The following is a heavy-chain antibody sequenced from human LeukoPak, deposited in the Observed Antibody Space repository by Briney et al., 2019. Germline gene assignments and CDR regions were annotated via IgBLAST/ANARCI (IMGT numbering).Heavy chain of an antibody. V-gene: IGHV4-61*05. CDR2: IYYSGST. J-gene: IGHJ6*02. CDR1: GGSISSSSYY. D-gene: IGHD1-26*01. CDR3: ARSTILVLPFSPNYGMDV. Sequence: SETLSLTCTVSGGSISSSSYYWSWIRQPPGKGLEWIGYIYYSGSTNYNPSLKSRVTISVDTSKNQFSLKLSSVTAADTAVYYCARSTILVLPFSPNYGMDVWGQGTTVTVSS.